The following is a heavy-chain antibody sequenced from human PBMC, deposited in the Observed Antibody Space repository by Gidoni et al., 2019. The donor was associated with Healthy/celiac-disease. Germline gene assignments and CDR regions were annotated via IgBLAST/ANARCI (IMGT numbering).Heavy chain of an antibody. Sequence: HVQLQQWGAGLLKPSETLSLSCAVYGGSFSGYYWSWIRQPPGKVLEWIGEINHSGSTNYNPSLKSRVTISVDTSKNQFSLKLSSVTAADTAVYYCARGLGRGDYWGQGTLVTVSS. CDR3: ARGLGRGDY. D-gene: IGHD2-15*01. CDR1: GGSFSGYY. J-gene: IGHJ4*02. CDR2: INHSGST. V-gene: IGHV4-34*01.